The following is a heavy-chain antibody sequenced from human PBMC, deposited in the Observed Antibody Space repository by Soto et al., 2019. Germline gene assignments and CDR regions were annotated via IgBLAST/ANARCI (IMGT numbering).Heavy chain of an antibody. CDR1: GDSITSSYW. Sequence: PSETLSLTCAVSGDSITSSYWSWLRQPPGKGLEWIADIHHSGVTNYNPSLKSRVIISLDRSKNQFSLQLNSMTAADTAVYYCARGNSLTTVTTSKGNWFDPWGQGTLVTVSS. D-gene: IGHD4-17*01. CDR3: ARGNSLTTVTTSKGNWFDP. V-gene: IGHV4-4*02. CDR2: IHHSGVT. J-gene: IGHJ5*02.